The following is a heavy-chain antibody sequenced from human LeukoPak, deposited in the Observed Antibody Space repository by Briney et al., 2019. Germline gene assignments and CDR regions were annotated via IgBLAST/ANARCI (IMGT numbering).Heavy chain of an antibody. CDR3: AGGPSGSYAGY. D-gene: IGHD1-26*01. J-gene: IGHJ4*02. CDR1: GGSISSGDYY. V-gene: IGHV4-30-4*02. Sequence: PSETLSLTCTVSGGSISSGDYYWSWIRQPPGKGLEWIGYIYYSGSTYYNPSPKSRVTISVDTSKNQFSLKLSSVTAADTAVYYCAGGPSGSYAGYWGQGTLVTVSS. CDR2: IYYSGST.